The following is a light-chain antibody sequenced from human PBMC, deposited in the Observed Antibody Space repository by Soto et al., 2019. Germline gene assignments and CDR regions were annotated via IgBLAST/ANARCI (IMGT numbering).Light chain of an antibody. CDR1: QSISSW. V-gene: IGKV1-5*03. CDR2: KAS. Sequence: DIPMTQSPSTLSASVGDRVTITCRASQSISSWLAWYQQKPGKAPKLLIYKASSLQSGVPSRFSGSGSGTEFTLTISSLQPDDFATYYCHQYKTYWTFGHGTKVEMK. J-gene: IGKJ1*01. CDR3: HQYKTYWT.